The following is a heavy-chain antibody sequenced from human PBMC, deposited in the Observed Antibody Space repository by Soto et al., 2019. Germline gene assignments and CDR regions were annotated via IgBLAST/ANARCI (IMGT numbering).Heavy chain of an antibody. CDR1: GYTFTSYG. CDR2: ISAYNGNT. CDR3: ARAERITMVRGVNCPDY. J-gene: IGHJ4*02. Sequence: ASVKVSCKASGYTFTSYGISWVRQAPGQGLEWMGWISAYNGNTNYAQKLQGRVTMTTDTSTSTAYMELRSLRSDDTAVYYCARAERITMVRGVNCPDYCGQGTLVTVSS. V-gene: IGHV1-18*01. D-gene: IGHD3-10*01.